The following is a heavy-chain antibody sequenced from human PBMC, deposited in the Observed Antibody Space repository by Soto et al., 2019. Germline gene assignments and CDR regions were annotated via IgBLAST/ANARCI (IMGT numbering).Heavy chain of an antibody. D-gene: IGHD3-3*02. Sequence: HPGGSLRLSCAVSGFPFSFYGFHRVRQSPGKGLEWLGVIVSDGSAIYHADSLEGRFFISRDNSKDILYLQMNSLRVEDTAVYYCARDDAFDNENGFDMWGQGKMVT. CDR1: GFPFSFYG. V-gene: IGHV3-33*01. CDR3: ARDDAFDNENGFDM. CDR2: IVSDGSAI. J-gene: IGHJ3*02.